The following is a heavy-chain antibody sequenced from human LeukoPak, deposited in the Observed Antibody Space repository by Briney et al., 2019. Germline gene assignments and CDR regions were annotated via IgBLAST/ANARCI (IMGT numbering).Heavy chain of an antibody. CDR2: IYYSGST. V-gene: IGHV4-39*01. CDR1: GGSLSSSSYY. D-gene: IGHD6-13*01. J-gene: IGHJ3*02. CDR3: ARHRIAAVDDAFDI. Sequence: SETLSLTCTVSGGSLSSSSYYWGWIRQHPGRGLEWYGSIYYSGSTYYNPSLKSRVTISVDTSKNQFSLKLSSVTAADTAVYYCARHRIAAVDDAFDIWGQGTMVTVSS.